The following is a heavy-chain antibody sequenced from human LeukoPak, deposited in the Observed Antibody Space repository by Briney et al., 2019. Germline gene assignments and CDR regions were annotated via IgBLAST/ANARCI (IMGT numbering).Heavy chain of an antibody. CDR3: AKWGVCGSCSFDY. D-gene: IGHD2-15*01. J-gene: IGHJ4*02. Sequence: GGSLRLSCAASGFTFSSYSMNWVRQAPGKGLEWVSAISGSGGSTYYADSVKGRFTISRDNSKNTLYLQMNSLRAEDTAVYYCAKWGVCGSCSFDYWGQGTLVTVSS. CDR1: GFTFSSYS. CDR2: ISGSGGST. V-gene: IGHV3-23*01.